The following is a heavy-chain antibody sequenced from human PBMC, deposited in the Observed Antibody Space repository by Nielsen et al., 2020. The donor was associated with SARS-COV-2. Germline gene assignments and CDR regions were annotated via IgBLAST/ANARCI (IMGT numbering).Heavy chain of an antibody. J-gene: IGHJ6*03. Sequence: VRQMPGKGLEWIGEINHSGSTNYNPSLKSRVTISVDTSKNQFSLKLSSVTAADTAVYYCARDITGKSLYYMDVWGKGTTVTVSS. CDR2: INHSGST. D-gene: IGHD1-20*01. V-gene: IGHV4-34*01. CDR3: ARDITGKSLYYMDV.